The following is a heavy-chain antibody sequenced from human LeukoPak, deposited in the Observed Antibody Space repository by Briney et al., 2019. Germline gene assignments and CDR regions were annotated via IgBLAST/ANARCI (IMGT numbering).Heavy chain of an antibody. CDR2: IYHSGST. Sequence: SETLSLTCTVSGYSISSGYYWGWIRQPPGKGLEWIGSIYHSGSTYYNPSLKSRVTISVDTSKNQFSLKLSSVTAADTAVYYCARDSEWELGMDVWGKGTTVTVSS. CDR1: GYSISSGYY. J-gene: IGHJ6*04. V-gene: IGHV4-38-2*02. D-gene: IGHD1-26*01. CDR3: ARDSEWELGMDV.